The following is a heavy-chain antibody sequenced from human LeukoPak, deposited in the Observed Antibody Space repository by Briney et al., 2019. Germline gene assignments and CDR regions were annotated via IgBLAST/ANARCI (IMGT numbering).Heavy chain of an antibody. CDR2: ITYDGYYK. J-gene: IGHJ4*02. V-gene: IGHV3-30*03. Sequence: PGGSLRLSCAAPGFTFTSYGMHWVRQSPGRGLEWVALITYDGYYKYYSDSVKGRFTISSDTSKNTLYLQMNSLRAEDTAVYYCARDLSPVVRASPMGYWGQETLVTVSS. CDR3: ARDLSPVVRASPMGY. D-gene: IGHD3-10*01. CDR1: GFTFTSYG.